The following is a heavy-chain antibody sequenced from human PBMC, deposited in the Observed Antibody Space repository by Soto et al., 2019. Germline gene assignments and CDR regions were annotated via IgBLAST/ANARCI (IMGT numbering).Heavy chain of an antibody. CDR1: GGSISSYY. J-gene: IGHJ4*02. V-gene: IGHV4-59*08. Sequence: QVQLQESGPGLVKPSETLSLTCTVSGGSISSYYWSWIRQPPGKGLEWIGYIYYSGSTNYNPALKSRVTISVVTSKNTSSLKLSSVTAADTAVYYCARRYGPGFDYWGQGTLVTVSS. D-gene: IGHD4-17*01. CDR3: ARRYGPGFDY. CDR2: IYYSGST.